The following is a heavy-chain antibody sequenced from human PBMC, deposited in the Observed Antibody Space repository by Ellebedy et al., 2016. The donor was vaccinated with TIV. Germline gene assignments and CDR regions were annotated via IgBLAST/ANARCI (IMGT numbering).Heavy chain of an antibody. CDR3: ARDRAYYDILTGNDAFDI. CDR1: GFTFSDYW. J-gene: IGHJ3*02. Sequence: PGGSLRLSCAASGFTFSDYWMSWVRQAPGKGLEWVANIKQDGSEKWYVDSVKGRFTISRDNAKNSLYLQMNSLRAEDTAVYYCARDRAYYDILTGNDAFDIWGQGTMVTVSS. V-gene: IGHV3-7*01. CDR2: IKQDGSEK. D-gene: IGHD3-9*01.